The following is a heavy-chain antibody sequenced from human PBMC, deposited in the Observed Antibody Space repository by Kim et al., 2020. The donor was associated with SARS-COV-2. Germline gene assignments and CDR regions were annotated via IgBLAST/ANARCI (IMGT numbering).Heavy chain of an antibody. CDR2: IWYDGSNK. CDR3: ASGPSSFYDSSGYYLPFDY. Sequence: GGSLRLSCAAPGFTFSSYGMHWVRQAPGKGLEWVAVIWYDGSNKYYADSVKGRFTISRDNSKNTLYLQMNSLRAEDTAVYYCASGPSSFYDSSGYYLPFDYWGQGTLVTVSS. V-gene: IGHV3-33*01. D-gene: IGHD3-22*01. J-gene: IGHJ4*02. CDR1: GFTFSSYG.